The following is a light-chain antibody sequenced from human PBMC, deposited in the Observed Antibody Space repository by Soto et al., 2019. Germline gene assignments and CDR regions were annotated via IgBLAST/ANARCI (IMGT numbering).Light chain of an antibody. J-gene: IGKJ5*01. CDR2: AAS. CDR3: QQSYSTPRD. CDR1: QSISNS. Sequence: DIQMTQSPSSLSSSVGDRVTITCRASQSISNSLDWYQQKPGRAHKLLIYAASSLQSGVPSRFSGSGSGTDFILTISSLQPEDFATYYCQQSYSTPRDFGQGTRLEIK. V-gene: IGKV1-39*01.